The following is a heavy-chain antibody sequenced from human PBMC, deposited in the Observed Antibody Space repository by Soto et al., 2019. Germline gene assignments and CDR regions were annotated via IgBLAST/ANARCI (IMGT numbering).Heavy chain of an antibody. J-gene: IGHJ6*03. CDR2: INHSGST. V-gene: IGHV4-34*01. CDR1: GGSFSGYY. D-gene: IGHD5-12*01. Sequence: QVQLQQWGAGLLKPSETLSLTCAVYGGSFSGYYWSWIRQPPGKGLEWLGEINHSGSTNYNPSLKSRVTISVDTSKNQFSLKLSAVTAADTAVYYCARGRYSGYGYYYYYMDVWCKGTTVTVSS. CDR3: ARGRYSGYGYYYYYMDV.